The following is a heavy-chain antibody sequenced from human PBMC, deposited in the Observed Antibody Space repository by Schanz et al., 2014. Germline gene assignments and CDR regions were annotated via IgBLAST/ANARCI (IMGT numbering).Heavy chain of an antibody. D-gene: IGHD2-2*01. J-gene: IGHJ4*02. CDR3: ERFQSPHQPFDY. CDR1: GFIFNDYY. Sequence: QVQLVESGGGLVKPGGSLRLSCAASGFIFNDYYMNWIRQAPGKGLEWLSYISRDGTTSYYADSVKGRFTISRDNAKNSLYLEMTSLRGEDTAVYYCERFQSPHQPFDYWGQGTLVTVSS. V-gene: IGHV3-11*01. CDR2: ISRDGTTS.